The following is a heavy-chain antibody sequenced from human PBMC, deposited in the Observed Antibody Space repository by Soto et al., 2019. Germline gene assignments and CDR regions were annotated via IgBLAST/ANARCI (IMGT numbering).Heavy chain of an antibody. Sequence: QVQLVQSGAEVKKPGSSVKVSCKASGDTFTIFAISWVRQAPGQGLEWMGGIIPTIGTTNYAQRFQGRITITGDESTGTAYVELSSLKSEDTAVYYCARDLGSGYDPGDYGGQGTLVTVSS. V-gene: IGHV1-69*12. J-gene: IGHJ4*02. CDR2: IIPTIGTT. CDR3: ARDLGSGYDPGDY. D-gene: IGHD5-12*01. CDR1: GDTFTIFA.